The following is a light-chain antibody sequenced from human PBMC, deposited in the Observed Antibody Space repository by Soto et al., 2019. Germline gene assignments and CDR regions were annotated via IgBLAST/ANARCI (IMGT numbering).Light chain of an antibody. CDR3: SSYAGSNVWV. J-gene: IGLJ3*02. V-gene: IGLV2-8*01. CDR1: NSDVGGYNY. Sequence: QSALTQPPSASGSPGQSVTISCPGTNSDVGGYNYVSWYQQHPGKAPKLMIYEVTKRPSGVPDRFSGSKSGNTASLTVSGLQAEDEADYYCSSYAGSNVWVFGGGTKVTVL. CDR2: EVT.